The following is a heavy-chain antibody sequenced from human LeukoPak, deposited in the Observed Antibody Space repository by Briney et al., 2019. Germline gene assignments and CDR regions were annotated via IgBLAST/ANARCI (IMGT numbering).Heavy chain of an antibody. CDR2: ISAYNGNT. Sequence: ASVKVSCKASGYTFTSYGISWVRQAPGQGLEWMGWISAYNGNTNYAQKLQGRVTMTTDTSTGTAYMELRSLRSDDTAVYYCARDLFGRGSGSYYGYWGQGTLVTVSS. CDR1: GYTFTSYG. J-gene: IGHJ4*02. D-gene: IGHD3-10*01. CDR3: ARDLFGRGSGSYYGY. V-gene: IGHV1-18*01.